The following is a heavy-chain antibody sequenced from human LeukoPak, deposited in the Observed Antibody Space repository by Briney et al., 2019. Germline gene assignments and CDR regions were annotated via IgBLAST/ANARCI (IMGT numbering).Heavy chain of an antibody. CDR3: AKDRVPRRGYYDSSGHYFDY. CDR1: GFTFSSYG. CDR2: IRYDGSNK. Sequence: GGSLRLSCAASGFTFSSYGMHWVRQAPGKGLEWVAFIRYDGSNKYYADSVKGRFTISRDNSKNTLYLQMNSLRAEDTAVYYCAKDRVPRRGYYDSSGHYFDYWGQGTLVTVSS. J-gene: IGHJ4*02. D-gene: IGHD3-22*01. V-gene: IGHV3-30*02.